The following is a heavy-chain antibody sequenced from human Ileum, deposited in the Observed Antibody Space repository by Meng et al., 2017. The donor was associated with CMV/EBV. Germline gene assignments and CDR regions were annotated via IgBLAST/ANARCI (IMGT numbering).Heavy chain of an antibody. J-gene: IGHJ4*02. CDR1: GYSFTNSY. V-gene: IGHV1-46*01. CDR3: ARDTPGEDKWD. Sequence: ASVKVSCKTFGYSFTNSYFHWVRQAPGQGLEWMARIDPSGESPTFAQNFQGRVTMTRDTSTTTVYLDLTSLTPGDTAIYYCARDTPGEDKWDWGQGTLVTVSS. CDR2: IDPSGESP. D-gene: IGHD2-15*01.